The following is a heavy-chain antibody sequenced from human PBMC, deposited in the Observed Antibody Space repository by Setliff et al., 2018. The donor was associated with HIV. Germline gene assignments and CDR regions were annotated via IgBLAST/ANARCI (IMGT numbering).Heavy chain of an antibody. Sequence: VASVKVSCKASGYTFTSYGISWVRQAPGQGLEWMGWISAYNGNTNYAQKLQGRVTMTTDTSTSTAYMELRSLRSDDTAVYYCARASQNSYYDSSGYADYWGQGTLVTVS. CDR2: ISAYNGNT. J-gene: IGHJ4*02. CDR3: ARASQNSYYDSSGYADY. CDR1: GYTFTSYG. D-gene: IGHD3-22*01. V-gene: IGHV1-18*01.